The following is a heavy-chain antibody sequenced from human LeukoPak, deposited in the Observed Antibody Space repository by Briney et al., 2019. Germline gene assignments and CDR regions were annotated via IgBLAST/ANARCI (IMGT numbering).Heavy chain of an antibody. CDR2: IKQDGSEK. D-gene: IGHD3-3*01. J-gene: IGHJ4*02. Sequence: GGSLRLSCAASGFTFSSYWMSWVRQAPGKGLEWVANIKQDGSEKYYVDSVKGRFTISRDNAKNSLYLQMNSLRAEDTAVYYCARSDFWSAQPLYYWGQGTRVTVSS. CDR3: ARSDFWSAQPLYY. V-gene: IGHV3-7*01. CDR1: GFTFSSYW.